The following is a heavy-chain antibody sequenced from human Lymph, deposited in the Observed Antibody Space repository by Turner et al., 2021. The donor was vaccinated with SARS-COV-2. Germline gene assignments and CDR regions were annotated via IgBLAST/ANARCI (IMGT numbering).Heavy chain of an antibody. D-gene: IGHD6-19*01. V-gene: IGHV4-34*01. CDR2: INRSGST. CDR3: AREALLDSSGSFDY. Sequence: QVQLQQWGAGLLKPSETRYLTCPVHGGSFSSYYWSWIRQPPGKGLEWIGEINRSGSTNYNPSLKSRVTISVDTSKNQFSLKLSAVTAADTAVYYCAREALLDSSGSFDYWGQGTLVTVSS. J-gene: IGHJ4*02. CDR1: GGSFSSYY.